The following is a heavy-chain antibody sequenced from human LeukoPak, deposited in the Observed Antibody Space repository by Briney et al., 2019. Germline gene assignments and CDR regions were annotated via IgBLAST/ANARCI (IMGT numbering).Heavy chain of an antibody. CDR2: IYYSGST. CDR3: ARHRYSGSYYGIRDDAFDI. Sequence: PSETLSLTCTVSGGSISSYYWSWIRQPPGKGLEWIGSIYYSGSTYYNPSLKSRVTISVDTSKNQFSLKLSSVTAADTAVYYCARHRYSGSYYGIRDDAFDIWGQGTMVTVSS. D-gene: IGHD1-26*01. J-gene: IGHJ3*02. CDR1: GGSISSYY. V-gene: IGHV4-59*05.